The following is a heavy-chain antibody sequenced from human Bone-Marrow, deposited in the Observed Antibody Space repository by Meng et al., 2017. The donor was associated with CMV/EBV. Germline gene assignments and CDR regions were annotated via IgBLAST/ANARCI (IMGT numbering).Heavy chain of an antibody. CDR2: IRSKANGYAT. CDR3: ARGITIFGVVNIRSRMDV. CDR1: GLNFSGSG. Sequence: GESLKISCEASGLNFSGSGIHWVRQASGKGLEWVGRIRSKANGYATMYAASVKGRFTISRDDSKNTTYLQMNSLRAEDTAVYYCARGITIFGVVNIRSRMDVWGQGTTVTVSS. J-gene: IGHJ6*02. V-gene: IGHV3-73*01. D-gene: IGHD3-3*01.